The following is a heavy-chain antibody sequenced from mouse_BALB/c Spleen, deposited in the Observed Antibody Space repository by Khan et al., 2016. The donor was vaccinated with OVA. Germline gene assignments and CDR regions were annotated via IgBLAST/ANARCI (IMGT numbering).Heavy chain of an antibody. CDR2: ISSGGSYT. Sequence: EVELVESGGDLAKPEGSLKLSCAASGFTFSTYGMSWVRQTPDKRLEWVATISSGGSYTYYPASVQGRFTISRDNAKNTLYLQMSSLKSEDTAMFYCARLAYYYDSEGFAYWGQGTLVTVSA. J-gene: IGHJ3*01. V-gene: IGHV5-6*01. CDR3: ARLAYYYDSEGFAY. D-gene: IGHD1-1*01. CDR1: GFTFSTYG.